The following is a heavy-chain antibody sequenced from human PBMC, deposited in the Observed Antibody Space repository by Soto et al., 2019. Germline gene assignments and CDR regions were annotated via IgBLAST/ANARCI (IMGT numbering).Heavy chain of an antibody. J-gene: IGHJ6*02. D-gene: IGHD2-2*01. CDR1: RFTFSNAW. V-gene: IGHV3-15*01. Sequence: PGGSLRLSCATSRFTFSNAWMSWVRQAPGKGLEWVGRIKSKTNGGTTDYAAPVKGRFTISRDDSKNTLYLQMSSLKTEDTGMYYCTTSSNTSPYNFYYGMDLWGQGTTVTVSS. CDR3: TTSSNTSPYNFYYGMDL. CDR2: IKSKTNGGTT.